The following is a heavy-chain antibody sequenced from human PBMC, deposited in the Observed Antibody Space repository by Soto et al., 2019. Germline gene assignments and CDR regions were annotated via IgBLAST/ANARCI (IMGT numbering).Heavy chain of an antibody. CDR3: ARSVTP. J-gene: IGHJ5*02. Sequence: VQLQESCPGLVKPSQTLSLNCTVSGCAISSDGSDWSWIRQHQGKGLEWIGYIYYSGGTYYKPSLQSGVTISVDTSKNHFSLKLSSVTAAETAVYYCARSVTPWGQGTLVTVSS. CDR1: GCAISSDGSD. D-gene: IGHD3-10*01. CDR2: IYYSGGT. V-gene: IGHV4-31*03.